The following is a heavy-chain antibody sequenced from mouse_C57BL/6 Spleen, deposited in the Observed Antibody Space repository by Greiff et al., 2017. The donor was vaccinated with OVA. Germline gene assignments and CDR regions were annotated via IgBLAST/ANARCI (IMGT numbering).Heavy chain of an antibody. V-gene: IGHV1-15*01. D-gene: IGHD1-1*01. Sequence: VQLVESGAELVRPGASVTLSCKASGYTFTDYEMHWVKQTPVHGLEWIGAIDPETGGTAYNQKFKGKAILTADKSSSTAYMELRSLTSEDSAVYYCTRGITTVVHFDVWGTGTTVTVSS. J-gene: IGHJ1*03. CDR3: TRGITTVVHFDV. CDR1: GYTFTDYE. CDR2: IDPETGGT.